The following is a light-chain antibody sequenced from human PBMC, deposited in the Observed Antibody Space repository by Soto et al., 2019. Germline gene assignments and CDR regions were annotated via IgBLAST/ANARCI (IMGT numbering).Light chain of an antibody. CDR1: QSVSNNY. J-gene: IGKJ1*01. Sequence: EIVMTQSPATLSLSPGEGATLSCRASQSVSNNYLAWYQQKPGQAPRLLIYGASNRAPGIPDRFSGSGSGTDFTLTISDVQPEDFALYYCHQRQSWPRTFGQGTKVDI. V-gene: IGKV3D-20*02. CDR2: GAS. CDR3: HQRQSWPRT.